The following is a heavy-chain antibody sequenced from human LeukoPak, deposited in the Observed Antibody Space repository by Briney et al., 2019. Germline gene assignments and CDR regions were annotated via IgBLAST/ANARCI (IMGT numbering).Heavy chain of an antibody. CDR2: IIPIFGTA. CDR1: GGTFISYA. CDR3: ARVEYYYDSSGYWDAFDI. Sequence: SVKVSCKASGGTFISYAISWVRQAPGQGLEWMGGIIPIFGTANYAQKFQGRVTITADESMSTAYMELSSLRSEDTAVYYCARVEYYYDSSGYWDAFDIWGQGTMVTVSS. V-gene: IGHV1-69*13. D-gene: IGHD3-22*01. J-gene: IGHJ3*02.